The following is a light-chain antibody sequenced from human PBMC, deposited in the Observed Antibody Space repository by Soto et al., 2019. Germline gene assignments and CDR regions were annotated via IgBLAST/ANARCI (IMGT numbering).Light chain of an antibody. CDR1: SSDVGAYEH. J-gene: IGLJ1*01. Sequence: SALTQPASVSGSPGQSVTISCTGASSDVGAYEHVSWYQQHPGRAPKLILYDVNNRPSGVSNHFSGSKSGNTASLVISGLQANDEADYYCSSYSTTNILVFGSGTKLTVL. CDR2: DVN. V-gene: IGLV2-14*03. CDR3: SSYSTTNILV.